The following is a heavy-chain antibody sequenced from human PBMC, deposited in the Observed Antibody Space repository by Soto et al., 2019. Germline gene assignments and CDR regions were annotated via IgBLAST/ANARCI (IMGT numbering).Heavy chain of an antibody. CDR2: IYYSGST. CDR1: GGSISSYY. CDR3: ARAVAGQYYYYYYMDV. D-gene: IGHD6-19*01. J-gene: IGHJ6*03. Sequence: NPSETLSLTCTVSGGSISSYYWSWIRQPPGKGLEWIGYIYYSGSTNYNPSLKSRVTISVDTSKNQFSLKLSSVTAADTAVYYCARAVAGQYYYYYYMDVWGKGTTVTVSS. V-gene: IGHV4-59*01.